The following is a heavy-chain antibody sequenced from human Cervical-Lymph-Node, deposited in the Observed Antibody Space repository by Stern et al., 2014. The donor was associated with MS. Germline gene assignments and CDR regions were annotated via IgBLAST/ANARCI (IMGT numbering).Heavy chain of an antibody. Sequence: QVQLMQSGAEVERPESSVKISCKTSGGSLSTLAITWVRQAPAPAPERVWEIMPLLGTTQYPQTFKGRHTITAVDSTTTMYLDVRSLKSEDRAIYFCARHQAGKAANWGQGTLVTVTS. CDR2: IMPLLGTT. CDR1: GGSLSTLA. V-gene: IGHV1-69*01. CDR3: ARHQAGKAAN. D-gene: IGHD6-13*01. J-gene: IGHJ4*02.